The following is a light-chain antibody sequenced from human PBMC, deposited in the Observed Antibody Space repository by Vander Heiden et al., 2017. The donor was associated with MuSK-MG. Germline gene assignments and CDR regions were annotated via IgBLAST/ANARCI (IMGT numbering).Light chain of an antibody. V-gene: IGLV3-19*01. J-gene: IGLJ1*01. CDR2: GKN. Sequence: SSDLPHVPAVPVPLGRPVRTTCQGDRLTSFYASWYQQKPGQAPVLVIIGKNNRPSGIPDRFSGSSSGNTASLTITGAQAEDEADYDCNSLDSSGYHYVFGTGTKVTVL. CDR3: NSLDSSGYHYV. CDR1: RLTSFY.